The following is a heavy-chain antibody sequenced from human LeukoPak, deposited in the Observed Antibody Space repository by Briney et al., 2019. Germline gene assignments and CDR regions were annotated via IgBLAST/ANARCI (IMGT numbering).Heavy chain of an antibody. D-gene: IGHD3-22*01. CDR3: ARGGKWLFHAFDI. J-gene: IGHJ3*02. Sequence: GGSLRLSCAASGFTFSSYWMHWVRQAPGKGLVWVSRINSDGSSTSYADSVKGRFTISRDNAKNTLYLQMNSLRAEDTAVYYCARGGKWLFHAFDIWGQGTMVTVSS. CDR1: GFTFSSYW. V-gene: IGHV3-74*01. CDR2: INSDGSST.